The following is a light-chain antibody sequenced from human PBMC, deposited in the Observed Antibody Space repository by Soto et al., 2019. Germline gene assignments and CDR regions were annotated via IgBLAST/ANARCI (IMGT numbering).Light chain of an antibody. CDR1: QSVSTY. CDR2: AAS. J-gene: IGKJ1*01. Sequence: DIQMTQSPSSLSASVGDRVTISCRASQSVSTYLNWYQQKPGKAPNLLIYAASSLQSGVPSRFSGSGSGTDFTLTISSLQPEDFATYYCQQSYIDPWTSGRGTTVEI. V-gene: IGKV1-39*01. CDR3: QQSYIDPWT.